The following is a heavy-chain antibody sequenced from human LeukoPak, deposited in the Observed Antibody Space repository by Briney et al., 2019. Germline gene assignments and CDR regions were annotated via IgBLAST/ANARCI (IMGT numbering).Heavy chain of an antibody. CDR2: INYSGGGT. V-gene: IGHV3-23*01. Sequence: GGSLRLSCAASGFTLSSYAMSWVRQAPGKGLEWVSAINYSGGGTYYADSVKGRFTISRDNSKNTLYLQVNSLRVEDTAVYYCAKDSMVRGVMTHLDYWGQGTLVTVSS. D-gene: IGHD3-10*01. J-gene: IGHJ4*02. CDR1: GFTLSSYA. CDR3: AKDSMVRGVMTHLDY.